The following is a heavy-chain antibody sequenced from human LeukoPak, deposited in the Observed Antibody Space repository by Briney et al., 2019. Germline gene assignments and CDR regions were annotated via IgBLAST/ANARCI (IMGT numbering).Heavy chain of an antibody. V-gene: IGHV1-8*01. CDR1: GYSFTTYD. CDR2: MNPNSGNT. D-gene: IGHD4-17*01. J-gene: IGHJ4*02. CDR3: ARGDFGDYFLDY. Sequence: ASVKVSCKASGYSFTTYDINWVRQATGQGLEWMGWMNPNSGNTDYAQRFQGRVTMTRNTSISTAYMELSSLRSEDTAVYYCARGDFGDYFLDYWGQGTLVTVST.